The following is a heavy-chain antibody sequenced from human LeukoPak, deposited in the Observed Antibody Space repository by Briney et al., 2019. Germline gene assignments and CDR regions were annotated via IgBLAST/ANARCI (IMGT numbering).Heavy chain of an antibody. CDR3: ARDSGYDNCFDY. CDR2: ISYDGSNK. D-gene: IGHD5-12*01. J-gene: IGHJ4*02. CDR1: GFTFSSYA. V-gene: IGHV3-30-3*01. Sequence: GGSLRLSCAASGFTFSSYAMHWVRQAPGKGLEWVAVISYDGSNKCYADSVKGRFTISRDNSKNTLYLQMNSLRAEDTAVYYCARDSGYDNCFDYWGQGTLVTVSS.